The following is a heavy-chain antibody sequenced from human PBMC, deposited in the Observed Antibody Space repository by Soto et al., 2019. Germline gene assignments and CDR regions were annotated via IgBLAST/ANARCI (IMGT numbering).Heavy chain of an antibody. Sequence: GGSLRLSCAASGFTVSSNYMSWVRQAPGKGLEWVSLIYSGGSTDYADSVKGRFIISRDNSRNTLYLQMNSLRAEDTAVYYCARDRYFDYWGQGTLVTVPS. CDR3: ARDRYFDY. J-gene: IGHJ4*02. V-gene: IGHV3-66*01. CDR1: GFTVSSNY. CDR2: IYSGGST.